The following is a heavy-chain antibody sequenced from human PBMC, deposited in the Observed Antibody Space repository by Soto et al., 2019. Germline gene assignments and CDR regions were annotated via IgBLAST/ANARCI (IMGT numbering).Heavy chain of an antibody. CDR3: VRVRSVAWGGFDY. D-gene: IGHD2-21*01. CDR2: IYHNEYT. J-gene: IGHJ4*02. CDR1: GGSISGGGYS. V-gene: IGHV4-30-2*01. Sequence: QLQLQESGSGLVKPSQTLSLICAVSGGSISGGGYSWSWIRQPPGKGLEWIGYIYHNEYTYYNPSLKSRVTIAVDRSKNQFSLRLSSVTAADTAVYYCVRVRSVAWGGFDYWGQGTLVTVSS.